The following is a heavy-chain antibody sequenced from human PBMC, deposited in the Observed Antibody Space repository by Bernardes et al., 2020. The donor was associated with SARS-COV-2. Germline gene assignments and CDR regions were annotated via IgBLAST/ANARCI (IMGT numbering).Heavy chain of an antibody. CDR1: GFTFSSYA. V-gene: IGHV3-23*01. Sequence: GGSLRLSCAASGFTFSSYAMTWVRQAPGKGLEWVSAITGSDGTTYYADSVKGRFTISRDNSKNTLYLQMSSLRAEDTGVYYCVRDWGGGGRWGQGTLVTVSS. CDR2: ITGSDGTT. J-gene: IGHJ4*02. D-gene: IGHD2-21*01. CDR3: VRDWGGGGR.